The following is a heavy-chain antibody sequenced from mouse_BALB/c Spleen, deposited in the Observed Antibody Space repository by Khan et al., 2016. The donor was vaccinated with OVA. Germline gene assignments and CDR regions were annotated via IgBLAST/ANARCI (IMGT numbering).Heavy chain of an antibody. Sequence: QVQLKQSGAELARPGASVKMSCKASGYTFTSYTIHWVRQRPGQAPEWIGHINPSNNYTNYNQNFKDKATLIVDKSSSTAYMQLSSLTSEDFAVYYGVREGAYHRSDGWFAYWDQGTLVTVSA. CDR3: VREGAYHRSDGWFAY. D-gene: IGHD2-14*01. J-gene: IGHJ3*01. CDR2: INPSNNYT. V-gene: IGHV1-4*01. CDR1: GYTFTSYT.